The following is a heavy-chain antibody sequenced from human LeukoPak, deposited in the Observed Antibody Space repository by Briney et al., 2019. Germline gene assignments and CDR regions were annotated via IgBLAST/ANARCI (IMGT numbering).Heavy chain of an antibody. D-gene: IGHD3-10*01. CDR1: GFTMSDYY. Sequence: GGSLRLSCEVSGFTMSDYYMMWVRQAPGKGLEWISCISGTGSTIYYADSVKGRFTISRDNSKNTLYLQMNSLRAEDTAVYYCAKSESPYFGYYFDYWGQGTLVTVSS. CDR3: AKSESPYFGYYFDY. J-gene: IGHJ4*02. CDR2: ISGTGSTI. V-gene: IGHV3-23*01.